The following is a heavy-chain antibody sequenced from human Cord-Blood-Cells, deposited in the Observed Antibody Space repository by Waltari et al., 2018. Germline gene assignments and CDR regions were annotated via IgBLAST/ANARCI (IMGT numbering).Heavy chain of an antibody. CDR3: ATVGYCTNGVCYIDDAFDI. J-gene: IGHJ3*02. CDR1: GYTLTELS. Sequence: QVQLVQSGAEVKKPGASVKVSCKVSGYTLTELSMHWVRQAPGKGPEWMGGFDPEDGETIYAQKFQGRVTMTEDTSTDTAYMELSSLRSEDTAVYYCATVGYCTNGVCYIDDAFDIWGQGTMVIVSS. CDR2: FDPEDGET. V-gene: IGHV1-24*01. D-gene: IGHD2-8*01.